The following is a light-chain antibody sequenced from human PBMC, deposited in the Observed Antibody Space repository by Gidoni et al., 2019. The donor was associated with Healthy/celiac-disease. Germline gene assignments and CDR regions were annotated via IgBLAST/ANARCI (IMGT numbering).Light chain of an antibody. V-gene: IGLV1-44*01. J-gene: IGLJ2*01. CDR3: AAWDDSLNGHEV. Sequence: QSVLTQPPSASGTPGQRVTISCSGSSSNIGSNTVNWYQQLPGTAPKLLIYSNTQRPSGVPDRFSGSKSGTSASLAISGLQSEDEADYYCAAWDDSLNGHEVFGGGTKLTVL. CDR1: SSNIGSNT. CDR2: SNT.